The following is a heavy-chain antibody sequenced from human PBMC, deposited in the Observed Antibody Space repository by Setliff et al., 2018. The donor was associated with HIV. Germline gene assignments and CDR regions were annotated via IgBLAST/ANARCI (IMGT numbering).Heavy chain of an antibody. CDR1: GYTPTELS. CDR2: INPAGNPT. Sequence: ASVKVSCKVSGYTPTELSMHWVRQAPGQGLKWMGIINPAGNPTSYAQKFQGRVTITRNTSISTAYMELSRLRSEDTAVYYCATWNYYDSSGYDAFDIWGQGT. D-gene: IGHD3-22*01. J-gene: IGHJ3*02. CDR3: ATWNYYDSSGYDAFDI. V-gene: IGHV1-46*03.